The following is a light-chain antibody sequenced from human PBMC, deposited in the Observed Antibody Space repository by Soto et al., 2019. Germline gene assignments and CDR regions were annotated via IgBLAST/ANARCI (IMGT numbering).Light chain of an antibody. J-gene: IGKJ1*01. CDR1: QSVSRSY. Sequence: EIVLTQSPGTLSLSPGERATLSCRASQSVSRSYLAWYQQKPGQAPRLLIYGASSRATGIPDRFSGSGSGTDFTLTISSLEPEDFATYYCQQYYSYPRTFGQGTKVDIK. CDR2: GAS. CDR3: QQYYSYPRT. V-gene: IGKV3-20*01.